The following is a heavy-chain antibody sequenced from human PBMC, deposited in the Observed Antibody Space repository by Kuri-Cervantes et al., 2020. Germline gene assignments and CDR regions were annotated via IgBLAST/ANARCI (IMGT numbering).Heavy chain of an antibody. Sequence: GESLKISCVASGFTFTTYGFHWVRQAPGKGLEWVSAIAGGGGNTYYADSVKGRFTISRDNSKSTLYLQMNSLRAEDTAVYYCARERITMIVVDPMGGMDVWGQGTTVTVSS. D-gene: IGHD3-22*01. CDR1: GFTFTTYG. V-gene: IGHV3-NL1*01. CDR3: ARERITMIVVDPMGGMDV. CDR2: IAGGGGNT. J-gene: IGHJ6*02.